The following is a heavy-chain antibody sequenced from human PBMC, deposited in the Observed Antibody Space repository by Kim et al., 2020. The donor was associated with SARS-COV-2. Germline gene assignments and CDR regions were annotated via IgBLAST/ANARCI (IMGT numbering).Heavy chain of an antibody. J-gene: IGHJ6*01. CDR2: ISGTSGTT. CDR1: GFTLSTYA. D-gene: IGHD1-1*01. Sequence: GGSLRLSCVASGFTLSTYAMSWVRQAPGKGLEWVSSISGTSGTTDYADSVKGRFTISRDNARNTLSLQLNSLRAEDTAIYFCARDWYDWLRFHYYCHG. CDR3: ARDWYDWLRFHYYCHG. V-gene: IGHV3-23*01.